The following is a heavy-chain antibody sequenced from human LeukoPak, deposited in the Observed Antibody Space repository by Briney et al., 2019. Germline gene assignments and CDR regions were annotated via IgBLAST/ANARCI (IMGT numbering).Heavy chain of an antibody. CDR2: ISYDGRNQ. CDR3: ARGIGASCYTAGDY. Sequence: PGGSLRLSCAASGFSFSTYGMHWVRQAPLKGLEWVAAISYDGRNQNYADSVKGRFTIFRDNSQNTLYLQMNNLRAEDTALYYCARGIGASCYTAGDYWGQGTLVTVSS. V-gene: IGHV3-30*03. CDR1: GFSFSTYG. D-gene: IGHD2-2*02. J-gene: IGHJ4*02.